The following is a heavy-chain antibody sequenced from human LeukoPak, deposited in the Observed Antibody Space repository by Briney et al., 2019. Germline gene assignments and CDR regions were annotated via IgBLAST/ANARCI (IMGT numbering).Heavy chain of an antibody. Sequence: SGPTLVKPTQTLTLTCTFSGFSLATNGVRVGWIRQPPGKAQEWLALISWDDNKYYSPSLESRLTIAKDTSKSQVVLVMTDMDPVDTATYYCSRRIVGGVDFFDPWGLGVLVTVSS. J-gene: IGHJ5*02. CDR1: GFSLATNGVR. V-gene: IGHV2-5*02. D-gene: IGHD2-8*02. CDR2: ISWDDNK. CDR3: SRRIVGGVDFFDP.